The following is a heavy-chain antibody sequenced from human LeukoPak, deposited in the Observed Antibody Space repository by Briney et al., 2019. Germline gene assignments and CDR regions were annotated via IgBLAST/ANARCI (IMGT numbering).Heavy chain of an antibody. CDR2: INHSGST. J-gene: IGHJ5*02. CDR3: ARGTLRYFDWLSSRNWFDP. Sequence: PSETLSLTCAVYGGSFSGYYWSWIRQPPGKGLGWIGEINHSGSTNYNPSLKSRVTISVDTSKNQFSLKLSSVTAADTAVYYCARGTLRYFDWLSSRNWFDPWGQGTLVTVSS. V-gene: IGHV4-34*01. CDR1: GGSFSGYY. D-gene: IGHD3-9*01.